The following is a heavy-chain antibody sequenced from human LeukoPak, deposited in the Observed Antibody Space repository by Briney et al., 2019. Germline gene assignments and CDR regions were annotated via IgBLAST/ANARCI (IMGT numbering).Heavy chain of an antibody. D-gene: IGHD4-23*01. CDR1: GFTFSSYA. J-gene: IGHJ1*01. CDR2: ISGSGAST. V-gene: IGHV3-23*01. CDR3: AKTVGLTEH. Sequence: GGSLRLSCAASGFTFSSYAMTWVRQAPGKGLEWVSHISGSGASTYYADYVKGRFTISRDNSKNTLYLQVNSLRAEDTAVYYCAKTVGLTEHWGQGTLVTVSS.